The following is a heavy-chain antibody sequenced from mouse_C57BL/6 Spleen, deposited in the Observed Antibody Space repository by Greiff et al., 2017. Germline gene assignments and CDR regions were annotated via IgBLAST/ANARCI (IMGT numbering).Heavy chain of an antibody. Sequence: QVQLQQSGAELAKPGASVKLSCKASGYTFTSYWMHWVKQRPGQGLDWIGYINPSSGYTKYNQKFKDKATLTADKSSSTAYMQLSSLTYEDSAVYELTTSNYDESAYWGQGTLVTVSA. V-gene: IGHV1-7*01. CDR3: TTSNYDESAY. CDR1: GYTFTSYW. J-gene: IGHJ3*01. D-gene: IGHD2-5*01. CDR2: INPSSGYT.